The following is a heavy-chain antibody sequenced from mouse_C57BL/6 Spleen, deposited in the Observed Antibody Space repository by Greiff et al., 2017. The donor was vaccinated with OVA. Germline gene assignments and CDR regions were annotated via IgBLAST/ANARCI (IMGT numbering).Heavy chain of an antibody. V-gene: IGHV1-42*01. CDR3: ARPVDYAMDY. Sequence: EVQGVESGPELVKPGASVKISCKASGYSFTGYYMNWVKQSPEKSLEWIGEINPSTGGTTYNQKFKAKATLTVDKSSSTAYMQLKSLTSEDSAVYYCARPVDYAMDYWGQGTSVTVSS. CDR2: INPSTGGT. CDR1: GYSFTGYY. J-gene: IGHJ4*01. D-gene: IGHD1-1*01.